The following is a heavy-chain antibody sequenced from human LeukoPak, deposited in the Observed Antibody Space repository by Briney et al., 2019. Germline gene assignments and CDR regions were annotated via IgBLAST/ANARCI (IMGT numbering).Heavy chain of an antibody. CDR1: GGAFSGYY. Sequence: PSESLSLTCAAYGGAFSGYYWSWIRQPPGKGLEWIGEINHSGSTNYNPSLKSRVTISVDTSKNQLSLKLSSVTAADTAVYYCARGIAAAGTLDYWGQGTLVTVSS. J-gene: IGHJ4*02. CDR2: INHSGST. V-gene: IGHV4-34*09. CDR3: ARGIAAAGTLDY. D-gene: IGHD6-13*01.